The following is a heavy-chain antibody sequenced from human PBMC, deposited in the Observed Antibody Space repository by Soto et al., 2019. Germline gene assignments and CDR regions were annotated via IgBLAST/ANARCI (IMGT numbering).Heavy chain of an antibody. CDR2: ISYSGST. CDR3: ARDVGLQHDTGYYDFWSGKNNWFDP. CDR1: GGSISGHY. Sequence: SETLSLSCTVSGGSISGHYWSWIRQPPGKGLQYIGYISYSGSTNYNPSLKSRVTISVDTSNNQFSLRLSSVTAADTAVYYCARDVGLQHDTGYYDFWSGKNNWFDPWGQGTLVTVSS. V-gene: IGHV4-59*11. J-gene: IGHJ5*02. D-gene: IGHD3-3*01.